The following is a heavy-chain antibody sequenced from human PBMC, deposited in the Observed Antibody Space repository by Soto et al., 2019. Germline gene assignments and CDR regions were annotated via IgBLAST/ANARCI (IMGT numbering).Heavy chain of an antibody. Sequence: QVQLVESGGGVVQPGRSLRLSCVVSKFTFSDYGMHWIRQAPDKGLEWLGTIWYDGSKKIYGDSVRGRFTIFRDNSKNTLYLQMXSLRVEDTAVYYCVRDTYDTSADYWGRGSLVIVSS. CDR1: KFTFSDYG. CDR3: VRDTYDTSADY. CDR2: IWYDGSKK. J-gene: IGHJ4*02. D-gene: IGHD3-22*01. V-gene: IGHV3-33*01.